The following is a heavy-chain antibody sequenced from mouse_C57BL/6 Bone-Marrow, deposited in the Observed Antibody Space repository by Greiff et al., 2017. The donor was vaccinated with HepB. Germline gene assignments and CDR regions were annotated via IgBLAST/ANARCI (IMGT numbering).Heavy chain of an antibody. V-gene: IGHV1-81*01. CDR3: ARPAIYYYGSSYPHWYFDV. J-gene: IGHJ1*03. Sequence: VQLQQSGAELARPGASVKLSCKASGYTFTSYGISWVKQRTGQGLEWIGEIYPRSGNTYYNEKFKGKATLTADKSSSTAYMELRSLTSEDSAVYFCARPAIYYYGSSYPHWYFDVWGTGTTVTVSS. CDR2: IYPRSGNT. CDR1: GYTFTSYG. D-gene: IGHD1-1*01.